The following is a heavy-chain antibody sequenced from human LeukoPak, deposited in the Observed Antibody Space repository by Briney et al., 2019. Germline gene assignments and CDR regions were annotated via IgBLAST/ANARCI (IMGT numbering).Heavy chain of an antibody. CDR2: INDSGST. V-gene: IGHV4-34*01. J-gene: IGHJ4*02. D-gene: IGHD1-1*01. Sequence: PGGSLRLSCAASGFTVSSNYMTWVRQAPGKGLEWIGDINDSGSTNSSPSLKSRVVISLDTSKSQLSLKLSPVTAADTATYFCARAGRGTSSRALDYWGQGTLVTVSS. CDR1: GFTVSSNY. CDR3: ARAGRGTSSRALDY.